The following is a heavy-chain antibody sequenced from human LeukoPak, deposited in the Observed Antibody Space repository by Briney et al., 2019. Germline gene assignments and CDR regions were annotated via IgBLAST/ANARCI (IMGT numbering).Heavy chain of an antibody. J-gene: IGHJ4*02. CDR1: GFTFSSYA. Sequence: GGSLRLSCAASGFTFSSYAMHWVRQAPGKGLEWVAVISYDGSNKYYADSVKGRFTISRDNSKNTLYLQMNSLRAEDKAVYYCARDWALTGYYLYYFDYWGQGTLVTVSS. CDR2: ISYDGSNK. D-gene: IGHD3-9*01. V-gene: IGHV3-30-3*01. CDR3: ARDWALTGYYLYYFDY.